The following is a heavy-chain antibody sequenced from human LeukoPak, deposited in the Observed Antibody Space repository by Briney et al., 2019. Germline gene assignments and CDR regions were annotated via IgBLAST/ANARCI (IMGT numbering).Heavy chain of an antibody. J-gene: IGHJ4*02. D-gene: IGHD2-2*01. CDR1: GYTFTSYG. Sequence: GASVKVCCKASGYTFTSYGISWVRQAPGQGLEWMGWISAYNGNTNYAQKLQGRVTMTTDTSTSTAYMELRSLRSDDTAVYYCARIVVVPAAYGGIAARPADYWGQGTLVTFSS. CDR3: ARIVVVPAAYGGIAARPADY. V-gene: IGHV1-18*01. CDR2: ISAYNGNT.